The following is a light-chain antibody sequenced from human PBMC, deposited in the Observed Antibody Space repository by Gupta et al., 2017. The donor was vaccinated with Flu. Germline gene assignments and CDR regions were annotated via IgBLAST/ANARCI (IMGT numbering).Light chain of an antibody. Sequence: EIVMTQSPAILSASPGERATLSCRASQSVLSNLAWYQQKPGQAPRLLVYGASTRATDIPGRFSGSGSGTEFTLTISSRQSEDFAVYYCLQYNNWPPWTFGQGTRVEIK. CDR1: QSVLSN. CDR2: GAS. CDR3: LQYNNWPPWT. V-gene: IGKV3-15*01. J-gene: IGKJ1*01.